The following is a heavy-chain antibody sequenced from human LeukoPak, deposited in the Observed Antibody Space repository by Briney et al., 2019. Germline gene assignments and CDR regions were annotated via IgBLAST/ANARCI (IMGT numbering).Heavy chain of an antibody. CDR1: GFTFSSNY. CDR2: IYIGGST. J-gene: IGHJ6*02. CDR3: ARESPRSSYGMDV. V-gene: IGHV3-53*01. Sequence: GGSLRLSCAASGFTFSSNYMSWVRQAPGKGLEWVSVIYIGGSTYYADSVKGRFTISRDSSKTTLSLQMKSLRAEATAVYYCARESPRSSYGMDVSGQATTVTASS.